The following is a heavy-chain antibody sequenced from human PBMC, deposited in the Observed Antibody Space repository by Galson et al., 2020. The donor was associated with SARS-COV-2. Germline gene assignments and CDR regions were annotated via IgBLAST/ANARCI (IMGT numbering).Heavy chain of an antibody. Sequence: ALVKVSCKASGYTFTGYYMHWVRQAPGQGLEWMGWINPNSGGTNYAQKFQGRVTMTRDTSISTAYMELSRLRSDDTAVYYCARGPYYYDSSGTRGAFDIWGQGTMVTVSS. D-gene: IGHD3-22*01. V-gene: IGHV1-2*02. CDR1: GYTFTGYY. CDR2: INPNSGGT. CDR3: ARGPYYYDSSGTRGAFDI. J-gene: IGHJ3*02.